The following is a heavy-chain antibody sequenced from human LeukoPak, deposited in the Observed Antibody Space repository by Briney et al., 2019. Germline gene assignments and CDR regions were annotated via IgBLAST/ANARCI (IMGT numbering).Heavy chain of an antibody. CDR2: GYYSGSI. J-gene: IGHJ6*03. CDR3: AGTYCGGDCHQPTYYFYMDV. CDR1: GGSISGNSYY. Sequence: SETLSLTCTVSGGSISGNSYYWGWVRQPPSKGLEWIGSGYYSGSIFYSPSLKSRVTIFVDTSKNQFSLKLSSVTAADTAVYYCAGTYCGGDCHQPTYYFYMDVWGRGTTVTVSS. V-gene: IGHV4-39*01. D-gene: IGHD2-21*02.